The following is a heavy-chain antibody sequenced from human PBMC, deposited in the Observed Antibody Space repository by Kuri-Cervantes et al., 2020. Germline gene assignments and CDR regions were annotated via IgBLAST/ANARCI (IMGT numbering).Heavy chain of an antibody. D-gene: IGHD2-15*01. V-gene: IGHV1-18*04. CDR1: GYTFIAYY. Sequence: ASVKVSCKASGYTFIAYYLNWVRQAPGQGLEWMGWISAYNGNTNYAQKLQGRVTMTTDTSTSTAYMELRSLRSDDTAVYYCARKFCSGGSCYSFWFDPWGQGTLVTVSS. CDR3: ARKFCSGGSCYSFWFDP. CDR2: ISAYNGNT. J-gene: IGHJ5*02.